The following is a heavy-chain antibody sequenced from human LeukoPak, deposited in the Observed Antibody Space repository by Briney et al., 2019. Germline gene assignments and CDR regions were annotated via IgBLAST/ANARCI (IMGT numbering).Heavy chain of an antibody. D-gene: IGHD3-10*01. CDR3: ASHDHGSGSPRAFDI. CDR1: GYTFTSYY. Sequence: ASVKVSCKASGYTFTSYYMHWVRQAPGQGLEWMGITNPSGGSTSYAQKFQGRVTMTRDTSTSTVYMELSSLRSEDTAVYYCASHDHGSGSPRAFDIWGQGTMVTVSS. V-gene: IGHV1-46*01. CDR2: TNPSGGST. J-gene: IGHJ3*02.